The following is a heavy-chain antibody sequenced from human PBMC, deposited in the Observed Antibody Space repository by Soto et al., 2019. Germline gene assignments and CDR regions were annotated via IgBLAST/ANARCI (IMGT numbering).Heavy chain of an antibody. D-gene: IGHD1-26*01. V-gene: IGHV1-69*01. J-gene: IGHJ6*02. CDR3: ARLRVDSGSYYYYGMDV. CDR2: IIPIFGTA. CDR1: GCTLSSYA. Sequence: QVQLVQSGAEVKKPGSSVKVSCKASGCTLSSYAISWVRQAPGQGLEWMGGIIPIFGTANYAQKFQGRVTITADESTSTAYMELSSLRSEDTAVYYCARLRVDSGSYYYYGMDVWGQGNTVTVSS.